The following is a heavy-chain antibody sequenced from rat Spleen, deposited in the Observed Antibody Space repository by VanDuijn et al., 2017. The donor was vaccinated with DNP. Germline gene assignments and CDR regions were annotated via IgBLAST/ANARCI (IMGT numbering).Heavy chain of an antibody. D-gene: IGHD1-5*01. CDR1: GYSITSSY. V-gene: IGHV3-1*01. J-gene: IGHJ2*01. CDR2: ISYSGRA. CDR3: ARWKIGPHYFDY. Sequence: EVQLQESGPSLVKTSQSLSLTCSVTGYSITSSYRWNWIRKFPGNKMEWIGHISYSGRATYNPSLKSRISITRDTSKNQFFLQLNSVTTEDTATYYCARWKIGPHYFDYWGQGVMVTVSS.